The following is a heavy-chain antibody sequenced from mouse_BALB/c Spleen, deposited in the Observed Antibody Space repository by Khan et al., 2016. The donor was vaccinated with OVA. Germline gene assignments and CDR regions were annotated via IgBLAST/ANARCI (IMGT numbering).Heavy chain of an antibody. D-gene: IGHD3-3*01. J-gene: IGHJ4*01. CDR2: INPKNGDT. Sequence: VQLKQSGPELVKPGASVKISCKTSGYTFPEYTVHWVKQSLGKSLDWIGVINPKNGDTAYNQKFKGKATLTVDKSSSTAYMEFRSLTSEDSAVYYCARDAGRYWGQGTSVNVAS. V-gene: IGHV1-18*01. CDR1: GYTFPEYT. CDR3: ARDAGRY.